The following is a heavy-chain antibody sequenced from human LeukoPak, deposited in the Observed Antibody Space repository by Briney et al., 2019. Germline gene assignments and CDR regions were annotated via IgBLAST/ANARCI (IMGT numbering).Heavy chain of an antibody. V-gene: IGHV3-74*01. CDR3: ARDGPSGSYDY. D-gene: IGHD1-26*01. CDR2: INSDGSST. CDR1: GFTFSSYW. J-gene: IGHJ4*02. Sequence: GGSLRLSCAASGFTFSSYWMHWVRQAPGKGLVWVSRINSDGSSTSYADSVRGRFTISRDNAKNTLYLQMNSLRAEDTAVYYCARDGPSGSYDYWGQGTLVTVSS.